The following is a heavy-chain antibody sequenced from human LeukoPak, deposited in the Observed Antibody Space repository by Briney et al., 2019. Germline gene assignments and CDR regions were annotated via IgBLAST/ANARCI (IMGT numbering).Heavy chain of an antibody. D-gene: IGHD3-22*01. CDR2: ITSSGDNT. Sequence: GGSLRLSCLTSGFTFSTNAMSWVRQAPGKGLEWVSGITSSGDNTYYADSVKARFTISRDNSKNTLFLQMNSLRAEDTAVYYCAKTARDSRGAINYWGQGTLVTVSS. CDR3: AKTARDSRGAINY. CDR1: GFTFSTNA. J-gene: IGHJ4*02. V-gene: IGHV3-23*01.